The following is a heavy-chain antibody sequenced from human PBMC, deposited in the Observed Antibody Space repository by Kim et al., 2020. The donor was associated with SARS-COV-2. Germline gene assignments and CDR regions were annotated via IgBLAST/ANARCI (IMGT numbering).Heavy chain of an antibody. CDR1: GFTFSSYA. CDR3: ARGDIVVVVAATPGYYYGMDV. J-gene: IGHJ6*02. CDR2: ISSNGGST. Sequence: GGSLRLSCAASGFTFSSYAMHWVRQAPGKGLEYVSAISSNGGSTYYANSVKGRFTISRDNSKNTLYLQMGSLRAEDMAVYYCARGDIVVVVAATPGYYYGMDVWGQGTTVTVSS. D-gene: IGHD2-15*01. V-gene: IGHV3-64*01.